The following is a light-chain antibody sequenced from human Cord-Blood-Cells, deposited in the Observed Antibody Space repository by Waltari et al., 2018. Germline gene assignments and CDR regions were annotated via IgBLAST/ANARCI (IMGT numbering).Light chain of an antibody. V-gene: IGKV1-39*01. CDR2: AAS. J-gene: IGKJ4*01. Sequence: DIQMTQSPFFLSAFVGGRVPITCRASQSISSYLNWYQQKPGKAPKLLIYAASSLQSGVPSRFSGSGSGTDFTLTISSLQPEDFATYYCQQSYSTLTFGGGTKVEIK. CDR1: QSISSY. CDR3: QQSYSTLT.